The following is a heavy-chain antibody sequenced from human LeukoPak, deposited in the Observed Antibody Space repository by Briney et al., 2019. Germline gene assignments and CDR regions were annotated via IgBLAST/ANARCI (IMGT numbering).Heavy chain of an antibody. D-gene: IGHD7-27*01. CDR2: ISHRGQNT. CDR3: TKDLGSTTSYFDS. J-gene: IGHJ4*02. Sequence: GGSPRLSCAASGFTFTTYGMSWVRQAPGKGLEWVSVISHRGQNTYYADSVKGRFTISRDNSKNTLYLQMNSLRAEDTAVYYCTKDLGSTTSYFDSWGQGILVTVSS. CDR1: GFTFTTYG. V-gene: IGHV3-23*01.